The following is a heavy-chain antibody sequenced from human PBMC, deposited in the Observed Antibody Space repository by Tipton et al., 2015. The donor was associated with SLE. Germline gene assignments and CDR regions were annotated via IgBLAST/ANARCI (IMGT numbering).Heavy chain of an antibody. CDR1: GGSFSGYY. CDR2: ISYSGTT. Sequence: LRLSCAVYGGSFSGYYWSWIRQPPGKGLEWIGYISYSGTTNYNPSVKSRLSISVDTSKNQFYLKLTSLTAADTAVYYCARDALPGVRGAIKGGDFFDPWGPGTQVTVSS. J-gene: IGHJ5*02. D-gene: IGHD3-10*01. CDR3: ARDALPGVRGAIKGGDFFDP. V-gene: IGHV4-59*01.